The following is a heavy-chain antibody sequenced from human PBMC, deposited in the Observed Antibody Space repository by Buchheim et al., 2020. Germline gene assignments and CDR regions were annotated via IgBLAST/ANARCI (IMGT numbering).Heavy chain of an antibody. CDR2: IWYDGSNK. D-gene: IGHD3-22*01. Sequence: QVQLVESGGGVVQPGRSLRLSCAASGFTFSSYGMHWVRQAPGKGLEWVAVIWYDGSNKYYADSVKGRFTISRDNSKNTLYLQMNSLRAEDTAVYYCARGRDYYDSSGYPDYWGQGTL. CDR3: ARGRDYYDSSGYPDY. V-gene: IGHV3-33*01. CDR1: GFTFSSYG. J-gene: IGHJ4*02.